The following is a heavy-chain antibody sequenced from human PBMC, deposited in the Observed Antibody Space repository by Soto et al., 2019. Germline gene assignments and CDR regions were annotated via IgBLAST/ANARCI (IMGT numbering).Heavy chain of an antibody. J-gene: IGHJ4*02. D-gene: IGHD1-26*01. V-gene: IGHV1-46*01. Sequence: QVQLVQSGAEVKEPGASVKVSCKASGYTFTDYRMHWVRQAPGQGLEWMGMINPSGGSTGYAQKFQGRVTMTRDTSTSTVCMELSRLRSEDTAVYYCARERGAWGQGTLVTVSS. CDR1: GYTFTDYR. CDR2: INPSGGST. CDR3: ARERGA.